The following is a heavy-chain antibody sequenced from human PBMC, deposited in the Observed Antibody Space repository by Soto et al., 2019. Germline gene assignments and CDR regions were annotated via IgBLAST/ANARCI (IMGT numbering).Heavy chain of an antibody. J-gene: IGHJ4*02. D-gene: IGHD3-10*01. Sequence: LXLTCTVSCGSISLSSYYWVLIRQPPGKGLEWIGNIFYSGTTYYNPSLKSRVTISVDTSKNQFSLKLRSVTAADTAVYYCESSESYEQSDYWGQGTLVTVSS. CDR3: ESSESYEQSDY. V-gene: IGHV4-39*01. CDR1: CGSISLSSYY. CDR2: IFYSGTT.